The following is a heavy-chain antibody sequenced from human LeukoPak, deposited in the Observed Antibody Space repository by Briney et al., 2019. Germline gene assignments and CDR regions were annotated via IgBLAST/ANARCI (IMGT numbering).Heavy chain of an antibody. Sequence: SETLSLTCTVSGGSISSYYWNWIRQPPGKGLEWIGYIYYSGSTNYDPSLKSRVTISVDTSKNQFSLKLSSVTAADTAVYYCAGRLWRRDGYNLSAFDIWGQGTMVTVSS. D-gene: IGHD5-24*01. CDR3: AGRLWRRDGYNLSAFDI. J-gene: IGHJ3*02. CDR1: GGSISSYY. V-gene: IGHV4-59*01. CDR2: IYYSGST.